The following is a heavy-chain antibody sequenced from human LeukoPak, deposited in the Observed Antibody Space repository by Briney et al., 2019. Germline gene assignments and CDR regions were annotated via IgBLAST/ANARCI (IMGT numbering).Heavy chain of an antibody. CDR3: ARESGSVTSEVDFDY. J-gene: IGHJ4*02. V-gene: IGHV3-7*01. D-gene: IGHD4-17*01. CDR1: GFTFTTYW. CDR2: IKQDGTEK. Sequence: GGSLRLSCAASGFTFTTYWLGWVRQPPGKGLEWVANIKQDGTEKYYVDSVKGRFTISRDNAKNSLYLQMNTLRAEDTAVYYCARESGSVTSEVDFDYWGQGTLVTVSS.